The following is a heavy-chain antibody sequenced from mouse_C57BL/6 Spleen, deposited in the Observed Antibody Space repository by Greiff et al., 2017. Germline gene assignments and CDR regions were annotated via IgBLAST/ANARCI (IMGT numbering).Heavy chain of an antibody. V-gene: IGHV1-54*01. Sequence: VQLQQSGAELVRPGTSVKVSCKASGYAFTNYLIEWVKQRPGQGLEWIGVLNPGSGGTNYNEKFKGKATLTADKSSRTAYMQLSSLTSEDSAVYFCARRHYYGSSYGYFDVWGTGTTVTVSS. CDR1: GYAFTNYL. D-gene: IGHD1-1*01. CDR2: LNPGSGGT. J-gene: IGHJ1*03. CDR3: ARRHYYGSSYGYFDV.